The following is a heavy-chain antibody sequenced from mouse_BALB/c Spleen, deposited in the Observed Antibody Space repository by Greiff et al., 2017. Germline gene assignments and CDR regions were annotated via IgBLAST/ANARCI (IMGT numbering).Heavy chain of an antibody. CDR1: GYTFTSYT. J-gene: IGHJ4*01. V-gene: IGHV1-4*01. CDR3: ARGGYDGYGRYAMDY. Sequence: VQLQQSGAELARPGASVKMSCKASGYTFTSYTMHWVKQRPGQGLEWIGYINPSSGYTNYNQKFKDKATLTADKSSSTAYMQLSSLTSEDSAVYYCARGGYDGYGRYAMDYWGQGTSVTVSS. D-gene: IGHD2-3*01. CDR2: INPSSGYT.